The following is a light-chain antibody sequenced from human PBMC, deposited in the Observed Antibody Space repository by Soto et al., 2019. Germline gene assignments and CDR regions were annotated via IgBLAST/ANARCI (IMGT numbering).Light chain of an antibody. V-gene: IGKV3-11*01. Sequence: EIVLTQSPATLSLSPGERATLSCRASQSVSSYLAWYQQKPGQAPRLLIYDASNRATGIPARFSGSWSGTDFTLTISSLEPEDFAVYYCQQRSNGPGTFGQGTRLDIK. CDR3: QQRSNGPGT. CDR2: DAS. J-gene: IGKJ5*01. CDR1: QSVSSY.